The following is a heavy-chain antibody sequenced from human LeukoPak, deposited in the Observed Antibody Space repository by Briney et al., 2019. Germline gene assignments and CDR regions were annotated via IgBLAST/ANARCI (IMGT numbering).Heavy chain of an antibody. J-gene: IGHJ6*03. D-gene: IGHD3-22*01. CDR1: GFTFDDYA. CDR3: ARDRYDKGYYYMDV. Sequence: PGGSLRLSCAASGFTFDDYAMHWVRQAPGKGLEWVSGISWDSGTIGYADSVKGRFTISRDNAKNSLYLQMNSLRAEDTALYYCARDRYDKGYYYMDVWGKGTTVTVSS. V-gene: IGHV3-9*01. CDR2: ISWDSGTI.